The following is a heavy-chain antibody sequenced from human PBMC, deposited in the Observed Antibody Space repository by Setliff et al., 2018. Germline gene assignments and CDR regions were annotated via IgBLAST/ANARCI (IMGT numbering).Heavy chain of an antibody. CDR1: GFTFSDHY. J-gene: IGHJ4*02. D-gene: IGHD3-10*01. CDR3: VRTVVPGYYFDS. CDR2: SRDKASSYTT. V-gene: IGHV3-72*01. Sequence: GGSLRPSCAASGFTFSDHYMDWVRQAPGRGLEWVARSRDKASSYTTEYAASVKGRFTIARDNSKNSVYLQMNSLKTEDAAVYYCVRTVVPGYYFDSWGQGTLVTVSS.